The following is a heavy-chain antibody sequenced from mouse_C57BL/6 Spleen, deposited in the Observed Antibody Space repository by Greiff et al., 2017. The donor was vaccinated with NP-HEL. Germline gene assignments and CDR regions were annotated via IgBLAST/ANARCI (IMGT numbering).Heavy chain of an antibody. Sequence: QVQLQQPGAELVKPGASVKLSCKASGYTFTSYWMHWVKQRPGQGLEWIGMIHPNSGSTNYNEKFKSKATLTVDKSSSTAYMQLSSLTSEDSAVYYCARFRYYGSNHTRAMDYWGQGTSVTVSS. CDR3: ARFRYYGSNHTRAMDY. V-gene: IGHV1-64*01. CDR2: IHPNSGST. CDR1: GYTFTSYW. D-gene: IGHD1-1*01. J-gene: IGHJ4*01.